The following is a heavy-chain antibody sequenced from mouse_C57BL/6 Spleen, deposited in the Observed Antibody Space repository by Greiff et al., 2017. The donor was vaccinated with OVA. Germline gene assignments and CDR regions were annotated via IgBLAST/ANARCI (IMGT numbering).Heavy chain of an antibody. CDR3: ASFKLDSSGQAWFAY. V-gene: IGHV1-69*01. Sequence: VKLQQPGAELVMPGASVKLSCKASGYTFTSYWMHWVKQRPGQGLEWIGEIDPSDSYTNSNQKFKGKSTLTVDKSSSTAYMQLSSLTSEDSAVYYCASFKLDSSGQAWFAYWGQGTLVTVSA. CDR1: GYTFTSYW. CDR2: IDPSDSYT. D-gene: IGHD3-2*02. J-gene: IGHJ3*01.